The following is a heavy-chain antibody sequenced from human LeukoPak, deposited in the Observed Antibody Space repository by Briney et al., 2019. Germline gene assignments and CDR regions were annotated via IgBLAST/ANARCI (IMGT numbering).Heavy chain of an antibody. V-gene: IGHV1-69*04. CDR1: GGTFSSYA. Sequence: EASVNVSCKASGGTFSSYAISWVRQAPGQGLEWMGRIIPILGIANYAQKFQGRVTITADNSTSTAYMELSSLRSEDTAVYYCARDRYSSSWYPSRFYYYYGMDVWGQGTTVTVSS. CDR3: ARDRYSSSWYPSRFYYYYGMDV. CDR2: IIPILGIA. D-gene: IGHD6-13*01. J-gene: IGHJ6*02.